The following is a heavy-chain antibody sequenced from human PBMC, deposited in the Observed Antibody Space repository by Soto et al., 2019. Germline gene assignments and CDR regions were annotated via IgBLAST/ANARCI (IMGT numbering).Heavy chain of an antibody. V-gene: IGHV1-3*01. CDR3: ARDATQVVPAAMYNWFDP. Sequence: ASVKVSCKTSGYTFTSYAMHWVRQAPGQRLEWMGWINAGNGNTKYSQKFQGRVTITRDTSASTAYMELSSLRSEDTAVYYCARDATQVVPAAMYNWFDPWGQGTLVTVSS. J-gene: IGHJ5*02. CDR2: INAGNGNT. CDR1: GYTFTSYA. D-gene: IGHD2-2*01.